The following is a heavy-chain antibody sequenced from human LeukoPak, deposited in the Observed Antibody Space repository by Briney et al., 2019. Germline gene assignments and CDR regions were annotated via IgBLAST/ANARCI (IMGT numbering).Heavy chain of an antibody. V-gene: IGHV3-23*01. Sequence: GGSLRLSCAASGFTFSSYGMSWVRQAPGKGLEWVSAISGSGGSTYYADSVKGRFTISRDNAKNSPYLQMNSLRAEDTALYYCARRVDGSGRYRGYYYYYMDVWGKGTTVTISS. D-gene: IGHD3-10*01. CDR3: ARRVDGSGRYRGYYYYYMDV. CDR2: ISGSGGST. CDR1: GFTFSSYG. J-gene: IGHJ6*03.